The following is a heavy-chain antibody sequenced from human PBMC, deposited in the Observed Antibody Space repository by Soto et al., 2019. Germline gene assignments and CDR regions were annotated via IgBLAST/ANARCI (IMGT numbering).Heavy chain of an antibody. CDR3: ARDLRDLWFGEIRDNSYYMDV. CDR2: INHSGST. V-gene: IGHV4-34*01. D-gene: IGHD3-10*01. Sequence: SETLSLTCAVYGGSSSGYYWIWIRLPPGKGMEWIGEINHSGSTNYNPSLKSRVTISVDTSKNQFSLKLSSVTAADTAVYYCARDLRDLWFGEIRDNSYYMDVWGKGTTVTVSS. CDR1: GGSSSGYY. J-gene: IGHJ6*03.